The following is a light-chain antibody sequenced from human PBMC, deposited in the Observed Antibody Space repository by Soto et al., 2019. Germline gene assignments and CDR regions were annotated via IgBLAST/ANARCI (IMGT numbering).Light chain of an antibody. CDR1: SSDVGGYNY. CDR3: SSYTTSSTHWV. V-gene: IGLV2-14*01. Sequence: QSVLTQPASVSGSPGQSITISCTGTSSDVGGYNYVSWYQQHPGKAPKLMIYEVSNRPSGVSNRFSGSKSGNTASLTISGLQDEEEADYYCSSYTTSSTHWVFGGGTKLTVL. J-gene: IGLJ3*02. CDR2: EVS.